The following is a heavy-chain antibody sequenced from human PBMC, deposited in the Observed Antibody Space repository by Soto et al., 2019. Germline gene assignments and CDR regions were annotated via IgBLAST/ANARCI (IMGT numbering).Heavy chain of an antibody. J-gene: IGHJ3*02. Sequence: QVQLVESGGGVVQPGRSLRLSCAASGFNFNSYAMHWVRQVPGKGLEWVAVISYDGSNTYYTDSAKGRFTISRDNSKNTLYLQTNRLTAADTALYYCAREGENHYDGSGFFFAFDIWGQGTMVTVSP. CDR2: ISYDGSNT. CDR1: GFNFNSYA. V-gene: IGHV3-30-3*01. D-gene: IGHD3-22*01. CDR3: AREGENHYDGSGFFFAFDI.